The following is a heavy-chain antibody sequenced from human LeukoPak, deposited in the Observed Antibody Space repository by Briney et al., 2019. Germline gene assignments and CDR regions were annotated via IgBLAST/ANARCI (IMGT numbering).Heavy chain of an antibody. CDR2: TNGATGNT. D-gene: IGHD4-23*01. CDR3: ARSPGGNARTWLDY. Sequence: GASVKVSCKASGYSFTNYALHWVRQAPGQRLEWMGWTNGATGNTRFSQDFQGRLTITIDTSASKSYMELSSLRSEDTAVYYCARSPGGNARTWLDYWGQGTLVTVSS. V-gene: IGHV1-3*02. CDR1: GYSFTNYA. J-gene: IGHJ4*02.